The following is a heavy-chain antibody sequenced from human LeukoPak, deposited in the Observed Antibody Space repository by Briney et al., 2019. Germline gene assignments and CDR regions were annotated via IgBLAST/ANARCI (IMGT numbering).Heavy chain of an antibody. CDR2: ISGRGASK. CDR1: GLTFNNYA. V-gene: IGHV3-23*01. J-gene: IGHJ4*02. D-gene: IGHD2-2*01. CDR3: AKGVVVAPDVTPFDY. Sequence: GGSLRLSCAVSGLTFNNYAMSWVRQAPGKGLEWVSGISGRGASKYYADSVRGRFTISRDNSKNTLYLQMNSLRAEDTAVYYCAKGVVVAPDVTPFDYWGQGTLVTVSS.